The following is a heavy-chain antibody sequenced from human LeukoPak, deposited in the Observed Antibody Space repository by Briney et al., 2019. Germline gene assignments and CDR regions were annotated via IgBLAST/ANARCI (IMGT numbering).Heavy chain of an antibody. V-gene: IGHV3-21*01. D-gene: IGHD2-21*01. CDR1: GFTFSVYS. CDR2: ITTSSSDM. J-gene: IGHJ6*03. CDR3: ARYSEVYYYVDV. Sequence: PGGSLRLSCAASGFTFSVYSMNWVRQAPGKGLEWVSSITTSSSDMYYADSVKGRFTISRDDAERSVYLQMDNVRVEDTAVYFCARYSEVYYYVDVWGTGTTVTVSS.